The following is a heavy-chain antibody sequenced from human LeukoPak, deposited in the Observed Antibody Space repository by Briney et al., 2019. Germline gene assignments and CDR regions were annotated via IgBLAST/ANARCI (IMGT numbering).Heavy chain of an antibody. CDR1: GFTFSSYA. CDR2: ISGSGGST. D-gene: IGHD1-20*01. V-gene: IGHV3-23*01. Sequence: GGSLRLSCAASGFTFSSYAMSWVRQAPGKGLEWVSAISGSGGSTYYADSVKGRFTISRDNSKNTLYLQMNSLRAEDTAVYYCAKDKYSITGTPGYFDYWGQGTLVTVSS. CDR3: AKDKYSITGTPGYFDY. J-gene: IGHJ4*02.